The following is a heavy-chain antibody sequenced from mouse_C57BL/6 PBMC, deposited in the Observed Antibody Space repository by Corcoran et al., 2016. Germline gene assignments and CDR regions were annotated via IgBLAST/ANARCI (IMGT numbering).Heavy chain of an antibody. D-gene: IGHD3-2*02. J-gene: IGHJ2*01. CDR2: INTYSGVP. CDR3: ARSSAAQATHFDY. CDR1: GYTFTTYG. Sequence: QIQLVQSGPELKKPGETVKISCKASGYTFTTYGMSWVKQAPGKGLKWMGWINTYSGVPTYADDFKGRFAFSLETSASTAYLQINNLKNEDTATYFCARSSAAQATHFDYWGQGTTLTVSS. V-gene: IGHV9-3*01.